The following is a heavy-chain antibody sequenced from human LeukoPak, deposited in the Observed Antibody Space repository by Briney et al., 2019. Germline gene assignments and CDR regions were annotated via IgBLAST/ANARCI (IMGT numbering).Heavy chain of an antibody. Sequence: PSETLSLTCTVSGDSVAYSNDYWGWIRQPPGEGLEWIGSIYYGGNTYYSPSLKSRLTIYVDTSKNQFSLRLSSVPAADTAVYYCARHSSSLLAELASFYFDSWGQGILVPVSS. J-gene: IGHJ4*02. D-gene: IGHD3-16*01. CDR2: IYYGGNT. CDR1: GDSVAYSNDY. CDR3: ARHSSSLLAELASFYFDS. V-gene: IGHV4-39*01.